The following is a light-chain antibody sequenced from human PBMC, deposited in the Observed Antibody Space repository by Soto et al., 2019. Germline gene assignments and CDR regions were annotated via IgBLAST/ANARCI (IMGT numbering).Light chain of an antibody. CDR3: LQHDTYPLT. Sequence: DIQMTQSPSSLSASVGDRVTITCRASQGIRNDLLGWYQQKPGKAPKCLIYVVSSLQSGVPSRFSGSGSETEFTLTISSLQPEDFATYYCLQHDTYPLTFGQGTKVEIK. CDR2: VVS. J-gene: IGKJ1*01. CDR1: QGIRND. V-gene: IGKV1-17*01.